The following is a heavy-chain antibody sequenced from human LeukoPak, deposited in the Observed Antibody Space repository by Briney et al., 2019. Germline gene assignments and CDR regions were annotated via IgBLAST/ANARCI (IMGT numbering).Heavy chain of an antibody. CDR2: TSDRGDYT. J-gene: IGHJ4*02. V-gene: IGHV3-23*01. D-gene: IGHD4/OR15-4a*01. CDR3: AKKAQYDGHYPLDY. Sequence: PGGSLRLSCATSGFTFGSYSMCWVRQAPGQALERVSGTSDRGDYTYYADSVKGRFTISRDTSKNTLYLQMNSLRAEDTALYFCAKKAQYDGHYPLDYWGQGTLVTVSA. CDR1: GFTFGSYS.